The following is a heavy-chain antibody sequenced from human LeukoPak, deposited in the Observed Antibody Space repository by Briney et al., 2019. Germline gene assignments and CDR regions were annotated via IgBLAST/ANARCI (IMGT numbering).Heavy chain of an antibody. V-gene: IGHV3-9*01. J-gene: IGHJ3*02. CDR2: ISWNSGSI. D-gene: IGHD5-18*01. CDR1: GFTFDDYA. Sequence: GRSLRLSCAASGFTFDDYAMHWVRQAPGKGLEWVSGISWNSGSIGYADSVKGRFTISRDNAKNSLYLQMNSLRAEDTALYYCAKDISASPTIKLWLADVFDIWGQGTMVTVSS. CDR3: AKDISASPTIKLWLADVFDI.